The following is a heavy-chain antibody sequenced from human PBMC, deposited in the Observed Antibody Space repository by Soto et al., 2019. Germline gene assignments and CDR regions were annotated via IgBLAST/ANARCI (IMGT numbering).Heavy chain of an antibody. Sequence: SETLSLTCAVYGGSFSGYYWSWIRQPPGKGLEWIGEINHSGNTNYNPSLKSRVTISVDTSKNHFSLKLSSVTAADTAVYYCARLAPITMVRGVISTYYYYGMDVWGQGTTVTVSS. D-gene: IGHD3-10*01. J-gene: IGHJ6*02. V-gene: IGHV4-34*01. CDR3: ARLAPITMVRGVISTYYYYGMDV. CDR1: GGSFSGYY. CDR2: INHSGNT.